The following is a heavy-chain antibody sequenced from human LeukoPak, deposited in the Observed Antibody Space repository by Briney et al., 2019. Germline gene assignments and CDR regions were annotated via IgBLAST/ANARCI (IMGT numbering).Heavy chain of an antibody. V-gene: IGHV3-74*01. CDR2: INSDGTRT. J-gene: IGHJ6*02. Sequence: GGSLRLSCAASGFAFNDYWMNWVRQVPGKGLMWVARINSDGTRTTYADPVKGRFTVSRDNAKNTLYLQMNSLRAEDMAVYYCARDRSRWSIAPDADVWGQGTTVTVSS. CDR1: GFAFNDYW. D-gene: IGHD2-15*01. CDR3: ARDRSRWSIAPDADV.